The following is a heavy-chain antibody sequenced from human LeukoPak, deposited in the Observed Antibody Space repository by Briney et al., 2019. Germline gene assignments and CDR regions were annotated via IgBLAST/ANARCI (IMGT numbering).Heavy chain of an antibody. CDR1: GYTFTSYD. D-gene: IGHD3-10*01. V-gene: IGHV1-8*03. CDR2: MNPNSGNT. Sequence: PWASVKVSCKASGYTFTSYDINWVRQATGQGLEWMGWMNPNSGNTGYAQKFQGRVTITRNTSISTAYMELSSLRSEDTAVYYCARGIWGSGSYYNLDYYYMDVWGKGTTVTVSS. J-gene: IGHJ6*03. CDR3: ARGIWGSGSYYNLDYYYMDV.